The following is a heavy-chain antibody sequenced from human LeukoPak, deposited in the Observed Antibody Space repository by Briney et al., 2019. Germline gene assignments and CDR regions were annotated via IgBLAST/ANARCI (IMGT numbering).Heavy chain of an antibody. CDR1: GFTFSSYS. V-gene: IGHV3-21*01. Sequence: PGGSLRLSCAASGFTFSSYSMNWVRQAPGKGLEWVSSISSSSSYIYYADSVKGRFTISRDNAKNSLYLQMNSLRAEDTAVYYCANVLLWFGESLTDYYGMDVWGQGTTVTVSS. CDR2: ISSSSSYI. D-gene: IGHD3-10*01. CDR3: ANVLLWFGESLTDYYGMDV. J-gene: IGHJ6*02.